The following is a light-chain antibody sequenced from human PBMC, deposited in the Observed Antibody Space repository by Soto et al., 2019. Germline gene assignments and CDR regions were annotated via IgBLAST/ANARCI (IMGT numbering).Light chain of an antibody. CDR3: QQYNNWPPNT. CDR1: QGLGRN. Sequence: ETVMTQSPATLSVSPGERATLSCRASQGLGRNLAWYQQKPGQPPRLLIYQASTRATGIPARFSGSGSGTEFILTISSLRSEDFAVYYCQQYNNWPPNTFGQGTRLAMK. V-gene: IGKV3-15*01. CDR2: QAS. J-gene: IGKJ5*01.